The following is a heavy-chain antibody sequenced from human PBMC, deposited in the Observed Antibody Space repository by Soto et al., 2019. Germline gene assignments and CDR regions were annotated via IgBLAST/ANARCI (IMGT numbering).Heavy chain of an antibody. CDR1: GFAFSTYG. V-gene: IGHV3-30*18. Sequence: PGGSLRLSCAASGFAFSTYGMHWVRQSPGKGLEWVAVISYDGSNKYYTDSVKGRFTISRDNSKNTLFLQMNSLRAEDTAVYYCAKDYVLEWLRYYYGMDVWGHGTTVTVSS. CDR2: ISYDGSNK. CDR3: AKDYVLEWLRYYYGMDV. D-gene: IGHD3-3*01. J-gene: IGHJ6*02.